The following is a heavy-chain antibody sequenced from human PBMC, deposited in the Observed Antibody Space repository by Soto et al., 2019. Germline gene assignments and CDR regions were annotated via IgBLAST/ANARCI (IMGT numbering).Heavy chain of an antibody. J-gene: IGHJ6*02. CDR2: ISVTGVTS. V-gene: IGHV3-23*01. D-gene: IGHD3-16*01. CDR1: GFPFRNYA. CDR3: AKAFMRADSHGMDV. Sequence: GGSRRLSCAASGFPFRNYAMTWVRQAPGKGLEWVSHISVTGVTSYYADSVRGRFTVSRDNSKDTLYLQMNSLRAEDTAVYYCAKAFMRADSHGMDVWAQGNTVTVSS.